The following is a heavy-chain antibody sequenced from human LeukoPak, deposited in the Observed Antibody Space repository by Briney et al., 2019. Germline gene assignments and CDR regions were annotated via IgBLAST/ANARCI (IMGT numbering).Heavy chain of an antibody. J-gene: IGHJ5*02. CDR2: IKEDGGEI. Sequence: PGGSLRLSCAASGFTFSSYWMSWVRQAPGKGLEWVANIKEDGGEIHFVDSMKGRFTISRDNAKNSLYLQMNSLQTEDTAVYYCATDFYDSTWGQGTLVTVSS. V-gene: IGHV3-7*03. CDR3: ATDFYDST. CDR1: GFTFSSYW. D-gene: IGHD3-22*01.